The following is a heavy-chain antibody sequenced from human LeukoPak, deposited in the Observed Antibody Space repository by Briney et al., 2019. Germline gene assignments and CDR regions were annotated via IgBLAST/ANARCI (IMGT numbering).Heavy chain of an antibody. V-gene: IGHV3-7*03. Sequence: GGSLRLSCAASGFTFSSYWMSWVRQAPGKGLEWVANIKQDGSEKYYVDSVKGRFTISRDNSKNTLYLQMNSLRAEDTAVYYCAKDAGYCSSTSCYGYFDYWGQGTLVTVSS. CDR2: IKQDGSEK. CDR1: GFTFSSYW. D-gene: IGHD2-2*01. J-gene: IGHJ4*02. CDR3: AKDAGYCSSTSCYGYFDY.